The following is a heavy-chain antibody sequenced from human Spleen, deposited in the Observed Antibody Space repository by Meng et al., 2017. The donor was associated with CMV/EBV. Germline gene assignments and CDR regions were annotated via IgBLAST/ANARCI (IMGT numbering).Heavy chain of an antibody. CDR1: GGSFSGYY. V-gene: IGHV4-34*01. D-gene: IGHD4-17*01. J-gene: IGHJ4*02. CDR3: ATAHFDAYNYGPADF. Sequence: SETLSLTCAVYGGSFSGYYWSWIRQPPGKGLEWIGEINHSGSTNYNPSLKSRVTISVDSSKNQFFLKLTSVTAADTAVYYCATAHFDAYNYGPADFWGQGALVTVSS. CDR2: INHSGST.